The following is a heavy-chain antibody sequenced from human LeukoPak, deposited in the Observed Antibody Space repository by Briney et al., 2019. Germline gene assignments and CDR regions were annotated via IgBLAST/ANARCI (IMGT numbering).Heavy chain of an antibody. V-gene: IGHV1-2*04. D-gene: IGHD3-10*01. CDR3: ARSRGYYYGSDFDY. CDR2: INPNSGVT. CDR1: GYSFTDYY. J-gene: IGHJ4*02. Sequence: ASVKVSCKTSGYSFTDYYMHWVRQAPGQGLEWMGWINPNSGVTESAQTFQDWVTMTSDSSINTLYLELRRLRSDDTAVYYCARSRGYYYGSDFDYWGQGTLVTVSS.